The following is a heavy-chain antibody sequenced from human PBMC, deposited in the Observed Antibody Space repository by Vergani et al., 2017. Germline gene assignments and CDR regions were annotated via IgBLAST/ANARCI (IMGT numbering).Heavy chain of an antibody. CDR1: GYTFTGYY. J-gene: IGHJ4*02. D-gene: IGHD6-19*01. Sequence: QVQLVQSGAEVKKPGASVKVSCKASGYTFTGYYMHWVRQAPGQGLEWMGWINPNSGGINYAQKFQGRVTMTRDTSISTAYMELSRLRSDDTAVYYCARGQWLPTLSFDYWGQGTLVTV. V-gene: IGHV1-2*02. CDR2: INPNSGGI. CDR3: ARGQWLPTLSFDY.